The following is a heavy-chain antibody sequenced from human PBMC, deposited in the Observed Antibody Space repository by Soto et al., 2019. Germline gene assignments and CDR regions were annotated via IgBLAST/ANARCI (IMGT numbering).Heavy chain of an antibody. D-gene: IGHD2-15*01. V-gene: IGHV1-69*08. Sequence: QVQLVQSGAEVKKPGSSVKVSCKASGGTFSSYTISWVRQAPGQGLEWMGRIIPILGIANYAQKFQGRVTITADKSTSTAYMELSSLRSEDTAVYYCARERGDCSGGSCYSGAYWFDPWGQGTLVTVSS. CDR3: ARERGDCSGGSCYSGAYWFDP. CDR1: GGTFSSYT. J-gene: IGHJ5*02. CDR2: IIPILGIA.